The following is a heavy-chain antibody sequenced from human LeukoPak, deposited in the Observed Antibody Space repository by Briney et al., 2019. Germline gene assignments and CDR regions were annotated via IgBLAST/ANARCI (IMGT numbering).Heavy chain of an antibody. CDR1: GYTFTGYY. Sequence: ASVKVSCKASGYTFTGYYMHWVRQAPGQGLEWMGWINPNSGGTNYAQKFQGRVTMTRDTSISTAYMELSRLRPDDTAVYYCAREGIAVAAPDVFDIGGKGKMVTVSS. V-gene: IGHV1-2*02. D-gene: IGHD6-19*01. CDR2: INPNSGGT. CDR3: AREGIAVAAPDVFDI. J-gene: IGHJ3*02.